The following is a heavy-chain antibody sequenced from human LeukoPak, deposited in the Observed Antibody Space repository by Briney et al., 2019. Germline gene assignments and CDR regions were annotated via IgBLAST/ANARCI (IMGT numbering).Heavy chain of an antibody. J-gene: IGHJ4*02. CDR1: GFTFSSYG. CDR3: AKDQAVAGTGDHYFDY. CDR2: IWYGGSNK. Sequence: GGSLRLSCAASGFTFSSYGMHWVRQAPGKGLEWVAVIWYGGSNKYYADSVKGRFTISRDNSKNTLYLQMNSLRAEDTAVYYCAKDQAVAGTGDHYFDYWGQGTLVTISS. V-gene: IGHV3-30*02. D-gene: IGHD6-19*01.